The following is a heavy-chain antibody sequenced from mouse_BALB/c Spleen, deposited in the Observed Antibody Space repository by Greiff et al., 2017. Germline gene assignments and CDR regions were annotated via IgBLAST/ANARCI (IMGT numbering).Heavy chain of an antibody. D-gene: IGHD2-4*01. CDR1: GYSITSDYA. CDR3: AREGIIDYEFAY. V-gene: IGHV3-2*02. Sequence: DVKLQESGPGLVKPSQSLSLTCTVTGYSITSDYAWNWIRQFPGNKLEWMGYISYSGSTSYNPSLKSRISITRDTSKNQFFLQLNSVTTEDTATYYCAREGIIDYEFAYWGQGTLVTVSA. CDR2: ISYSGST. J-gene: IGHJ3*01.